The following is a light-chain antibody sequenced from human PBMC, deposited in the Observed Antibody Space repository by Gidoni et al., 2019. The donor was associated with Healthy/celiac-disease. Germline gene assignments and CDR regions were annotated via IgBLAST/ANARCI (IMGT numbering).Light chain of an antibody. CDR2: EVS. CDR1: SSDDGGYNY. CDR3: RSYTSSSTLVV. V-gene: IGLV2-14*01. J-gene: IGLJ2*01. Sequence: QSVLTQPASVSVSPGQAITISCTGTSSDDGGYNYVSWYQQHPGKAPKLMIYEVSNRPPGVSNRFSGSKSGNTASLTISGLQAEDEADYYCRSYTSSSTLVVFGGGTKLTVL.